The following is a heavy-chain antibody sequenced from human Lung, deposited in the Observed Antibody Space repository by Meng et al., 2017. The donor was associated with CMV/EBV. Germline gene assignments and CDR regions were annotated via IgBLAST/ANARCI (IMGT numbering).Heavy chain of an antibody. CDR1: GFSLTTRGVG. Sequence: QITLKESGPTLVKPTQTLTLTCTLSGFSLTTRGVGVGWIRQPPGKALEWLALIYWDDDRRYRPSLKSRLTITKDTSKNQVVLSMTNMDPVDAATYYCAHIIAARPFDYWGQGALVTVSS. J-gene: IGHJ4*02. V-gene: IGHV2-5*02. CDR2: IYWDDDR. D-gene: IGHD6-6*01. CDR3: AHIIAARPFDY.